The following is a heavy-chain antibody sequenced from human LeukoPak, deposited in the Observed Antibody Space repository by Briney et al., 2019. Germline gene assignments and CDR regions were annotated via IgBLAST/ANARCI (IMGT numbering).Heavy chain of an antibody. V-gene: IGHV1-69*02. CDR1: GGTFSSYT. J-gene: IGHJ6*03. CDR2: IIPILGIA. Sequence: SVKVSCKASGGTFSSYTISWVRQAPGQGLEWMGRIIPILGIANYAQKFQGRVTITADKSTSTAYMELSSLRSEDTAVYYCARIRDYYYYMDVWGKGTTVTVSS. D-gene: IGHD5-24*01. CDR3: ARIRDYYYYMDV.